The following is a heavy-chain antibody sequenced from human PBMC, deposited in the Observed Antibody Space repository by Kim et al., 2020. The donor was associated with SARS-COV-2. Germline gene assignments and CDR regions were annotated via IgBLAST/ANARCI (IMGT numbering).Heavy chain of an antibody. Sequence: ASVKVSCKESGYTFTSYYMHWVRQAPGQGLEWMGIINPSGGSTSYAQKFQGRVTMTRDTSTSTVYMELSSLRSEDTAVYYCARAYYYDSSGYSKGDAFDIWGQVTMVTVSS. D-gene: IGHD3-22*01. V-gene: IGHV1-46*01. CDR3: ARAYYYDSSGYSKGDAFDI. CDR2: INPSGGST. J-gene: IGHJ3*02. CDR1: GYTFTSYY.